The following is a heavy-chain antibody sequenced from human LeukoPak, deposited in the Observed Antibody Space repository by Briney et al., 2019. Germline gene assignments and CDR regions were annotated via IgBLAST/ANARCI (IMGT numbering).Heavy chain of an antibody. CDR3: ARAQGGGLWFGELSDSYFDY. CDR1: GFTFSSYG. D-gene: IGHD3-10*01. CDR2: IWYDGSNK. J-gene: IGHJ4*02. V-gene: IGHV3-33*08. Sequence: SGGSLRLSCAASGFTFSSYGMHWVRQAPGKGLEWVAVIWYDGSNKYYADSVKGRFTISRDNSKNTLYLQMNSLRAADTAVYYCARAQGGGLWFGELSDSYFDYWGQGTLVTVSS.